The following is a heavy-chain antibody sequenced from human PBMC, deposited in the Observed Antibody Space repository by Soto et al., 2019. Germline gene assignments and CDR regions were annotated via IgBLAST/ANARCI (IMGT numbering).Heavy chain of an antibody. Sequence: EVQLVESGGGLVKPGRSLRLSCTASGFTFGDYPMTWFRQSPGKGLEWVGFIRSKAYGGTTEYAASVKGRFTISRDDSKSIAYLQMDSLKTEDTAVYYCTKPKSSDKYYSDYWGQGTLVTVSS. V-gene: IGHV3-49*05. CDR2: IRSKAYGGTT. J-gene: IGHJ4*02. D-gene: IGHD3-9*01. CDR3: TKPKSSDKYYSDY. CDR1: GFTFGDYP.